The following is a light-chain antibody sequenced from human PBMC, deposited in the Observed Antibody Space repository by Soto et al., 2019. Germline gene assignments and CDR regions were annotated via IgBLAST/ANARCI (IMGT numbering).Light chain of an antibody. V-gene: IGKV1-39*01. CDR2: AAS. CDR1: ETISRY. CDR3: QHAYCTPFT. Sequence: DIQMTQSPSSLSASVGDRVTITCRASETISRYLNWYQQKPGKAPKLLIYAASSLQSGFPSRFRGSGSGTDFTLTISSLQPDDFATYYSQHAYCTPFTFGPGTKVHI. J-gene: IGKJ3*01.